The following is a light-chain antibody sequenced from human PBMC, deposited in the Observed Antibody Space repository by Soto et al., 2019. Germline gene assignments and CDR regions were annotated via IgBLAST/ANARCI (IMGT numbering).Light chain of an antibody. J-gene: IGKJ1*01. V-gene: IGKV3-15*01. CDR2: YAS. CDR1: QSVNSN. Sequence: EIVMTQSPATLSVSPGERATLSCRASQSVNSNLAWYQRKRGQAPRLLIFYASTRAPGIPSGFSGSGSGTEFTLIISSLQSEDFAVYYCQQYNTWPWTFGQGTEVEIK. CDR3: QQYNTWPWT.